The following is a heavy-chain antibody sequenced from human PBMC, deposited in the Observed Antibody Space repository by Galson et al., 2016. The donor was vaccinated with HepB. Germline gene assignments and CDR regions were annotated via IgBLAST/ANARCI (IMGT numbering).Heavy chain of an antibody. J-gene: IGHJ4*02. V-gene: IGHV3-23*01. Sequence: SLRLSCAASGFTFRNYAMNWVRQAPGKGLEWVSAISGRGDNAYSADSVRGRFTISRDNSKNTLYLQMNTLRAEDTAVYYCAKDLNNLYPNGDLFDFWGQGTLVTVSS. CDR1: GFTFRNYA. D-gene: IGHD2-8*01. CDR3: AKDLNNLYPNGDLFDF. CDR2: ISGRGDNA.